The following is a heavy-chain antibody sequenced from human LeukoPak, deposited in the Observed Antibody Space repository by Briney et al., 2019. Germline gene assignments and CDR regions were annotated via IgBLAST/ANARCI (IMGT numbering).Heavy chain of an antibody. CDR2: INPNSGGT. J-gene: IGHJ5*02. D-gene: IGHD3-9*01. CDR1: GYTFSGYY. Sequence: GASVKVSCKASGYTFSGYYIHWVRQAPGQGLEWMGWINPNSGGTNYAQKFQGRVTMTRDTSISTAYTELSRLTSDDTAVYYCARDLTGGTYYISWFDPWGQGTLVTVSS. V-gene: IGHV1-2*02. CDR3: ARDLTGGTYYISWFDP.